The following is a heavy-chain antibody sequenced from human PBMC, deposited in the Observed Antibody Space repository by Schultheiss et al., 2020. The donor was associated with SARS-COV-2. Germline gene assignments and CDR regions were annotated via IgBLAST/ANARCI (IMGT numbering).Heavy chain of an antibody. CDR2: IYHSGST. CDR1: GGSISSGGYS. CDR3: ARHPSDSSWQPYYYMDV. D-gene: IGHD6-13*01. V-gene: IGHV4-30-2*01. Sequence: SETLSLTCAVSGGSISSGGYSWSWIRQPPGKGLEWIGYIYHSGSTYYNPSLKSRVTISVDRSKNQFSLKLSSVTAADTAVYYCARHPSDSSWQPYYYMDVWGQGTTVTVSS. J-gene: IGHJ6*03.